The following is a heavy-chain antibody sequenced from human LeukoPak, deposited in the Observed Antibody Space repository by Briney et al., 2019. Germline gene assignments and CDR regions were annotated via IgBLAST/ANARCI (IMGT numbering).Heavy chain of an antibody. V-gene: IGHV1-2*02. CDR1: VYTFTGYY. D-gene: IGHD6-13*01. J-gene: IGHJ4*02. Sequence: ASVKVSCKASVYTFTGYYMHWVRQAPGQGLEWMGWINPNSGGTNYAQKFQGRVTMTRDTSISTAYMELSRLRSDDTAVYYCAREPPSYSSSRGDYCGQGTLVTVSS. CDR2: INPNSGGT. CDR3: AREPPSYSSSRGDY.